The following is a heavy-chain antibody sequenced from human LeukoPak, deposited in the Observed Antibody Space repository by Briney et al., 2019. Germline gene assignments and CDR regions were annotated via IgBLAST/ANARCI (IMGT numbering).Heavy chain of an antibody. J-gene: IGHJ1*01. V-gene: IGHV1-8*01. D-gene: IGHD3-16*01. CDR2: INPNSGNT. CDR1: GYTFTTYD. CDR3: ARGWTWGDS. Sequence: ASVKVSCEASGYTFTTYDINWVRQAPGQGLEWMGWINPNSGNTAYAQNFQGRVTMTRDSSRSTVYMELSSLKSEDTAVYYCARGWTWGDSWGQGSPVTVSS.